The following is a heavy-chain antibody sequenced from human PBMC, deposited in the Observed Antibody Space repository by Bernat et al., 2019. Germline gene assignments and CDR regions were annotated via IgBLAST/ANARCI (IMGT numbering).Heavy chain of an antibody. V-gene: IGHV3-7*03. CDR3: VRVPRLADY. CDR2: INLDGSEK. Sequence: EVQLLESGGGLVQPGGSLRLSCAASGFTFSSYAMSWVRQAPGKGLEWVAYINLDGSEKNYVDSVRGRFTISRDNAKNSLYLEMNNLRAEDTAVYYCVRVPRLADYWGQGTLVTVSA. D-gene: IGHD3-3*02. CDR1: GFTFSSYA. J-gene: IGHJ4*02.